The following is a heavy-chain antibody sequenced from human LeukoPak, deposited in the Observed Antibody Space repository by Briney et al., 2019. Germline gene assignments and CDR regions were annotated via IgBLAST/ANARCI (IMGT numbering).Heavy chain of an antibody. CDR2: ISSDGIDK. V-gene: IGHV3-30*03. CDR3: TAKVMRGNLGDDYDD. Sequence: GGSLRLSCSVSGVTFRNYGMHWVRQAPGKGLEWVALISSDGIDKLYGASVKGRFTISRDDSKSTLYLQMNSLKAEDTAVYYCTAKVMRGNLGDDYDDWGQGTLVTVSS. J-gene: IGHJ4*02. CDR1: GVTFRNYG. D-gene: IGHD5-12*01.